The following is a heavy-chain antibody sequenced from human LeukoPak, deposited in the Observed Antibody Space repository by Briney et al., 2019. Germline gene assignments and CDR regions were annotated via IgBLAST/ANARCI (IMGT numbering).Heavy chain of an antibody. V-gene: IGHV4-34*01. CDR3: ASRGDTYDAFDI. CDR2: INHSGST. D-gene: IGHD3-16*01. J-gene: IGHJ3*02. Sequence: SETLSLTCAVYGGSFSGYYWSWIRQPPGKGLEWIGEINHSGSTNYNPSLKSRVTISVDTSKNQLSLKLSSVTAADTAVYYCASRGDTYDAFDIWGQGTMVTVSS. CDR1: GGSFSGYY.